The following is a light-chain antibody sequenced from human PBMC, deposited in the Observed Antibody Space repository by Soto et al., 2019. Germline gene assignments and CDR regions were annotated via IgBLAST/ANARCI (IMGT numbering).Light chain of an antibody. CDR2: GAS. J-gene: IGKJ1*01. Sequence: IFLAQSPGSLSLSSGDGATLSCRASQTVRSSYLAWYQQRPGQAPKLLIYGASSRATGIPDRFSGSGSGTDFTLTISRLEPEDFAVYYCQQYGSSPRTLGQGTKVDIK. V-gene: IGKV3-20*01. CDR1: QTVRSSY. CDR3: QQYGSSPRT.